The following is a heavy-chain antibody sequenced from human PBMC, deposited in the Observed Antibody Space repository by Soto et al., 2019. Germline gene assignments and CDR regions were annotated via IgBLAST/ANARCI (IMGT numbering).Heavy chain of an antibody. CDR3: ARGDCSGGSCYSLYGYYGMDV. CDR1: GGSISSYY. J-gene: IGHJ6*02. CDR2: IYYSGST. D-gene: IGHD2-15*01. Sequence: QVQLQESGPGLVKPSETLSLTCTVSGGSISSYYWSWIRQPPGKGLEWIGYIYYSGSTNYNPSLKSRVTISVDPSKNQFSLKLSSVTAADTAVYYCARGDCSGGSCYSLYGYYGMDVWGQGTTVTVSS. V-gene: IGHV4-59*01.